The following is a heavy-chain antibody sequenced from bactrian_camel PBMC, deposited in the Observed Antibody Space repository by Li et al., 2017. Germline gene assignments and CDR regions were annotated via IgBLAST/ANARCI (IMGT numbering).Heavy chain of an antibody. J-gene: IGHJ4*01. CDR2: ISGSGSYR. V-gene: IGHV3S1*01. Sequence: HVQLVESGGGSVEAGGSLTLSCTASGFIFSDFVMLWVRQAPGKDFEWVSGISGSGSYRSYHDSVKGRFTMRRDDIKNMTYLELNDLKTEDTAMYYCAKCPRSGVWCRTNPDPVRRQGTQVTVS. D-gene: IGHD7*01. CDR1: GFIFSDFV.